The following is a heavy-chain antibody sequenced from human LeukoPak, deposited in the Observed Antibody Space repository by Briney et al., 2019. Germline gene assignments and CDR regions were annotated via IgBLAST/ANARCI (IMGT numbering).Heavy chain of an antibody. CDR1: GFTFSSYS. J-gene: IGHJ5*02. CDR2: ISSSSSYI. Sequence: GGSLRLSCAASGFTFSSYSMNWVRQAPGKGLEWVSSISSSSSYIYYADSVKGRFTISRDNAKNSLYLQMNSLRAEGTAVYYCAREGSYSAWFDPWGQGTLVTVSS. V-gene: IGHV3-21*01. CDR3: AREGSYSAWFDP. D-gene: IGHD3-10*01.